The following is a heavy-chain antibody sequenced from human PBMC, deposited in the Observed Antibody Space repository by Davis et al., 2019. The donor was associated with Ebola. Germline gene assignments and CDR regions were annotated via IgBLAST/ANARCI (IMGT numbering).Heavy chain of an antibody. D-gene: IGHD6-13*01. CDR2: IGTYNGNT. CDR1: GYTFSNYA. V-gene: IGHV1-18*01. J-gene: IGHJ4*02. Sequence: ASVKVSCKASGYTFSNYAFSWVRQAPGQGLGWLGWIGTYNGNTHYAQKLQGRITLTTDTSTTTAYMELRTLTSDDTAIYYCARDHSSLDYWGQGTLVTVSS. CDR3: ARDHSSLDY.